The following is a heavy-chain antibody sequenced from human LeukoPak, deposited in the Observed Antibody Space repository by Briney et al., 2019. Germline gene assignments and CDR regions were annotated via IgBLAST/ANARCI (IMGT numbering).Heavy chain of an antibody. D-gene: IGHD5-18*01. CDR2: IYYSGST. V-gene: IGHV4-39*01. Sequence: SETLSLTCTVSGGSISSSSYYSGWIRQPPGKGLEWIGSIYYSGSTYYNPSLKSRVTISVDTSKNQFSLKLSSVTAADTAVYYCARLGGGYSYGYGVDYWGQGTLVTVSS. CDR1: GGSISSSSYY. CDR3: ARLGGGYSYGYGVDY. J-gene: IGHJ4*02.